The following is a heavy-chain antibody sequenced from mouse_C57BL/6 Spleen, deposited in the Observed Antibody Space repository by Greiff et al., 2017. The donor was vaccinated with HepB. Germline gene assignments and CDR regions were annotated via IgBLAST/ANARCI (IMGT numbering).Heavy chain of an antibody. V-gene: IGHV1-64*01. CDR2: IHPNSGST. CDR3: AREDYGSSYEDYFDY. Sequence: QVQLQQSGAELVKPGASVKLSCKASGYTFTSYWMHWVKQRPGQGLEWIGMIHPNSGSTNYNEKFKSKATLTVDKSSSTAYMQLSSLTSEDSAVYYCAREDYGSSYEDYFDYWGQGTTLTVSS. J-gene: IGHJ2*01. D-gene: IGHD1-1*01. CDR1: GYTFTSYW.